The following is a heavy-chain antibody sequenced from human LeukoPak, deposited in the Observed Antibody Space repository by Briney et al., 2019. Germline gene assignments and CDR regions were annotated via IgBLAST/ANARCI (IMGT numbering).Heavy chain of an antibody. CDR2: VYHDGTT. Sequence: SETLSLTCTVSGPSIRRHYWSWIRQPPGKGLEWIGYVYHDGTTNYNPSLKSRVAISIQTSRNQLSLKLSSMTAADTAVYYCARGSTRADDYWGQGSLVTVSS. D-gene: IGHD2/OR15-2a*01. J-gene: IGHJ4*02. CDR3: ARGSTRADDY. CDR1: GPSIRRHY. V-gene: IGHV4-59*11.